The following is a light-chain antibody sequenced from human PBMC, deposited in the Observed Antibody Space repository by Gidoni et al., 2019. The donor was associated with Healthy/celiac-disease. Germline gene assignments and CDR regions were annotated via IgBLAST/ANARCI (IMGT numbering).Light chain of an antibody. Sequence: QSVLTQPPSVSGAPGQSVTISCTGSSSNIGAGYDVYWYQQLTGTAPKLLIYGNSNRPSGVPDRFSGSKSGTSASLAITGLQAEDEADYYCQSYDSSLSGSWVFGGGTKLTVL. CDR1: SSNIGAGYD. V-gene: IGLV1-40*01. J-gene: IGLJ3*02. CDR3: QSYDSSLSGSWV. CDR2: GNS.